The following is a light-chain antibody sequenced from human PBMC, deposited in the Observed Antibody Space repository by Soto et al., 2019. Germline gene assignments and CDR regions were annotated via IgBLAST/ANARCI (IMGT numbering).Light chain of an antibody. Sequence: DIQLTQSPSFLSASVGDRVTITCRASQGISNYLAWYHQKPGKAPKLLIHTASTLQTGAPSRFSGSGSGTEFTLTISSLQPEDFATYYCQQRHSYPITFGQGTRLETK. J-gene: IGKJ5*01. V-gene: IGKV1-9*01. CDR3: QQRHSYPIT. CDR1: QGISNY. CDR2: TAS.